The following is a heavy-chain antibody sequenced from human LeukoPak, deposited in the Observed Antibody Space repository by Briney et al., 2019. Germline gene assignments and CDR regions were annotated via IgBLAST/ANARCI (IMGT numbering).Heavy chain of an antibody. CDR1: EFTFSTSA. CDR2: IRYDGSNK. CDR3: AKDMGSGWYRANFDY. Sequence: GGSLRLSCAASEFTFSTSAMHWVRQAPDKGLEWVAFIRYDGSNKYYADSVKGRFTISGDNSKTTLFLQMSSLRAEDTAVYYCAKDMGSGWYRANFDYWGQGALVTVSS. J-gene: IGHJ4*02. D-gene: IGHD6-19*01. V-gene: IGHV3-30*02.